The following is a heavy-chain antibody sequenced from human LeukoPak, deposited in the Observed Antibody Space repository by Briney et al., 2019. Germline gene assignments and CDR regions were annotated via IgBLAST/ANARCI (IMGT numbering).Heavy chain of an antibody. CDR1: GFTFSSYS. Sequence: GGSLRLSCAASGFTFSSYSMNWVRQAPGKGLEWVSYISSSSSTIYYADSVKGRFTISRDNSKNTLYLQINSLGAEDTAVYYCAKFYDFGDSRGYFDHWGQGTLVTVS. CDR2: ISSSSSTI. D-gene: IGHD4-17*01. V-gene: IGHV3-48*01. CDR3: AKFYDFGDSRGYFDH. J-gene: IGHJ4*02.